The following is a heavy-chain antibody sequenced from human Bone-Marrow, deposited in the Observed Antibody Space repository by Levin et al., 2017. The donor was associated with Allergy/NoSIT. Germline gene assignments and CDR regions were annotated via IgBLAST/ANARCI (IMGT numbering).Heavy chain of an antibody. D-gene: IGHD6-6*01. J-gene: IGHJ4*02. CDR2: ISAYNGNT. V-gene: IGHV1-18*01. CDR3: ARDGITGPLYSSSSLLDY. Sequence: ASVKVSCKASGYTFTSYGISWVRQAPGQGLEWMGWISAYNGNTNYAQKLQGRVTMTTDTSTSTAYMELRSLRSDDTAVYYCARDGITGPLYSSSSLLDYWGQGTLVTVSS. CDR1: GYTFTSYG.